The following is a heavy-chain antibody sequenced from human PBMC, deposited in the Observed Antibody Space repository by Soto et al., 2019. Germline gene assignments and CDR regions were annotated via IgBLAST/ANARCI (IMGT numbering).Heavy chain of an antibody. Sequence: QVQLQESGPGLVKPSGTLSLTCSVSGGSVSIGTYYWTWIRQPPGRVLEYFGHMSYSGGPNYSPSLKRRVSISVDTAKRQFSLKLSSVSAADTAVYYGARGDDYGGKSAFDLWGQGTRVTVSS. J-gene: IGHJ3*01. CDR1: GGSVSIGTYY. D-gene: IGHD4-17*01. CDR2: MSYSGGP. V-gene: IGHV4-61*01. CDR3: ARGDDYGGKSAFDL.